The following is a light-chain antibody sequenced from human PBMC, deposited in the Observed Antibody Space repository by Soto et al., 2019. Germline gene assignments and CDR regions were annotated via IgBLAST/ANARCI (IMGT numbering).Light chain of an antibody. CDR1: QSVSSIY. V-gene: IGKV3-20*01. Sequence: DIVLTQSPVTLSLSPGERATLSCRASQSVSSIYLAWYQQKPGQAPRLLIYGASNRATGVPDRFSGGGSATDFTLTISSLQPEDFATYYCQQLKSNLITFGQGTRLEIK. J-gene: IGKJ5*01. CDR2: GAS. CDR3: QQLKSNLIT.